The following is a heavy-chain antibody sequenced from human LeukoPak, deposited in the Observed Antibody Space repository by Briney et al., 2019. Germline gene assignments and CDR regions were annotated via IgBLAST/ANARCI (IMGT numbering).Heavy chain of an antibody. CDR1: GFTFSSYG. V-gene: IGHV3-30*02. J-gene: IGHJ4*02. Sequence: PGGSLRLSCAASGFTFSSYGMHWVRQAPGKGLEWVAFIRYDGSNKYYADSVKGRFTISRDDSKNTLYLQMNSLRAEDTAVYYCAKDSAVAAPGGFDYWGQGTLVTVSS. D-gene: IGHD6-19*01. CDR3: AKDSAVAAPGGFDY. CDR2: IRYDGSNK.